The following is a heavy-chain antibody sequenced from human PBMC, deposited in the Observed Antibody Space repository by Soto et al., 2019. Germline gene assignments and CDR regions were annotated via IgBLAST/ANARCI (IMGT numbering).Heavy chain of an antibody. CDR3: AREVRYGYGDYATPLFDY. CDR2: IYYSGST. D-gene: IGHD4-17*01. Sequence: SETLSLTCTVSGGSISSYYWSWIRQPPGKGLEWIGYIYYSGSTNYNPSLKSRVTISVDTSKNQFSLKLSSVTAADTAVYYCAREVRYGYGDYATPLFDYWGQGTLVTVSS. J-gene: IGHJ4*02. V-gene: IGHV4-59*01. CDR1: GGSISSYY.